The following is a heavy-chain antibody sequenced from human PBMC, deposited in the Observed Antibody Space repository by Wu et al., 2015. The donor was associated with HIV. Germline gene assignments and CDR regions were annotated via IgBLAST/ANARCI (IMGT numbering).Heavy chain of an antibody. CDR1: GYGFTDYY. CDR3: ARVQFDPKYYTYFDL. J-gene: IGHJ5*01. CDR2: MNPSQWSH. D-gene: IGHD3-10*01. Sequence: QVQLVQSGAEVKKPGASMKVSCKASGYGFTDYYIYWVRQAPGQRLEWMGWMNPSQWSHTACTEVPRQNNNVHRQLRTHSLHGIEEPDSDDAAIYFCARVQFDPKYYTYFDLWGQGTLVTVSS. V-gene: IGHV1-18*04.